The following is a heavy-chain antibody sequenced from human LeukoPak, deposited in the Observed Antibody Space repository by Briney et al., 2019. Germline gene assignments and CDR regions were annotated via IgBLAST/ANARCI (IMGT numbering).Heavy chain of an antibody. CDR1: GFSLSRYW. CDR2: IGKDGSGN. CDR3: ARPPDY. Sequence: GGSLRLSCVASGFSLSRYWMSWVRQAPGKGLEWVANIGKDGSGNHYVDSVEGRFTISRDNAKNSLYLQMNSLRAEDTAVYYCARPPDYWGQGTLVTVSS. J-gene: IGHJ4*02. V-gene: IGHV3-7*01.